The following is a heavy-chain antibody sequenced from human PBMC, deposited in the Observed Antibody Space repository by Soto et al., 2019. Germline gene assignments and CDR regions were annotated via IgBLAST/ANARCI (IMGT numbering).Heavy chain of an antibody. Sequence: GGSLRLSCVASGFPVSYNYMTWVRQAPGKGLEWVSYISSSSSTIYYADSVKGRFTISRDNAKNSLYPQMNSLRDEDTAVYYCARVGWAAGLDPWGQGTLVTVSS. CDR1: GFPVSYNY. V-gene: IGHV3-48*02. CDR3: ARVGWAAGLDP. J-gene: IGHJ5*02. D-gene: IGHD6-13*01. CDR2: ISSSSSTI.